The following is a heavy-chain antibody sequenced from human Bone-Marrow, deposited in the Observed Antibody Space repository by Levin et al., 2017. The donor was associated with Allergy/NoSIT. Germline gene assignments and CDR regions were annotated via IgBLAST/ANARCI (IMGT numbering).Heavy chain of an antibody. V-gene: IGHV1-24*01. CDR1: GYTLTELS. J-gene: IGHJ3*02. CDR3: ATNPVYNWNDVAAFDI. Sequence: GESLKISCKVSGYTLTELSMHWVRQAPGKGLEWMGGFDPEDGETIYAQKFQGRVTMTEDTSTDTAYMELSSLRSEDTAVYYCATNPVYNWNDVAAFDIWGQGTMVTVSS. D-gene: IGHD1-20*01. CDR2: FDPEDGET.